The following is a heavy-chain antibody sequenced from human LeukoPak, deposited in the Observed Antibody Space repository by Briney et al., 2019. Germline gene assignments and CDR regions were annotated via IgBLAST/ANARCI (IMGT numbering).Heavy chain of an antibody. CDR1: GFTVSTNY. J-gene: IGHJ4*02. CDR2: IYSGGTI. Sequence: GGSLRLSCAVSGFTVSTNYMSWVRQAPGKGLEWVSIIYSGGTIYYADSVKGRFTISRDNSKNTLYLQMNSLRAEDTAVYYCAKTRPLDSSSWSHGDYWGQGTLVTVSS. D-gene: IGHD6-13*01. CDR3: AKTRPLDSSSWSHGDY. V-gene: IGHV3-53*01.